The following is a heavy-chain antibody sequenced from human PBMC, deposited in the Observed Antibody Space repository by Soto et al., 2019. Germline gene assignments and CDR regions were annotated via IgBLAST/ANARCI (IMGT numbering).Heavy chain of an antibody. Sequence: GESLKISCKGSGYSFTSYWIGWVRQMPGKGLEWMGIIYPGDSDTRYSPSFQGQVTISADKSISTAYLQWSSLKASDTAMYYCARLCGLGQLLFLCAFDIWGQGTMVTVSS. J-gene: IGHJ3*02. CDR3: ARLCGLGQLLFLCAFDI. CDR1: GYSFTSYW. D-gene: IGHD2-2*01. CDR2: IYPGDSDT. V-gene: IGHV5-51*01.